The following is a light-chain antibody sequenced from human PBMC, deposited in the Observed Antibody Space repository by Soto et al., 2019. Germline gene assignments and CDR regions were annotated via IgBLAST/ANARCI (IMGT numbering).Light chain of an antibody. Sequence: EIVLTQSRGTLSLSPGERATLSCRASQSVSSSYLAWYQQKPGQAPRLLIYGASSRATGIPDRFSGSGSGTDFTLTISRLEPEDFAVYYCQQYGSSPMYTFGQGTK. J-gene: IGKJ2*01. CDR2: GAS. V-gene: IGKV3-20*01. CDR1: QSVSSSY. CDR3: QQYGSSPMYT.